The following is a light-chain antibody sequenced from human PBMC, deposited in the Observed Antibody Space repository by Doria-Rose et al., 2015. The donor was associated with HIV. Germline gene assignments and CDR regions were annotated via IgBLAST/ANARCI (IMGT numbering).Light chain of an antibody. CDR3: QQRSNWPT. V-gene: IGKV3-11*01. CDR2: DAS. CDR1: QSVSSY. J-gene: IGKJ4*01. Sequence: TQSPATLSLSSGERATLSCRASQSVSSYLVWYQQNPRQAPRILIYDASTGAPGIPARFSGSGSGTAVPLTISRLEPEDFAVYYCQQRSNWPTFGGGTKVEI.